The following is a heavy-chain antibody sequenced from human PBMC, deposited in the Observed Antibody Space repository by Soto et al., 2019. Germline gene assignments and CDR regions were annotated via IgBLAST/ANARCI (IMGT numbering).Heavy chain of an antibody. Sequence: TGGSLRLSCAASGFTFSSSAISWVRQAPGKGLEWVSAVSANGQGIYYADSVKGRFTISRDNSKNTLSLQMNSLRAEDTAVYYCAKQVRDGTSSPYYFDYWGQGTLVTVSS. D-gene: IGHD6-6*01. CDR2: VSANGQGI. V-gene: IGHV3-23*01. J-gene: IGHJ4*02. CDR3: AKQVRDGTSSPYYFDY. CDR1: GFTFSSSA.